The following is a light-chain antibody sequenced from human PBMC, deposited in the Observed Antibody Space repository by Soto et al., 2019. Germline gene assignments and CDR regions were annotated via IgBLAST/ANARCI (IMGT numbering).Light chain of an antibody. V-gene: IGKV4-1*01. J-gene: IGKJ1*01. Sequence: DIVMTQSPDSLAVSLGERAAINCKSSQSVFRSPNNYNYVAWYQQKPGQPPKLLIYWASTRESGVPDRFSGSGSGTDFTLTISSLQAEDVAVYYCQQYINIPPTFGQGTKVEIK. CDR3: QQYINIPPT. CDR2: WAS. CDR1: QSVFRSPNNYNY.